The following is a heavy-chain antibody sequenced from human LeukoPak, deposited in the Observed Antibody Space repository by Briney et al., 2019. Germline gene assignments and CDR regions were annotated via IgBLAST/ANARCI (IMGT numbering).Heavy chain of an antibody. V-gene: IGHV3-23*01. Sequence: GGSLRLSCAASGFSFSSYGMSWVRQAPGKGLEWVSSISSSGSSTYYADSVKGRFTVSRDNSKNTVDLQMNSLRAEDTAVYHCAEITMIRGFDYWGQGTLVTVSS. CDR3: AEITMIRGFDY. D-gene: IGHD3-10*01. J-gene: IGHJ4*02. CDR1: GFSFSSYG. CDR2: ISSSGSST.